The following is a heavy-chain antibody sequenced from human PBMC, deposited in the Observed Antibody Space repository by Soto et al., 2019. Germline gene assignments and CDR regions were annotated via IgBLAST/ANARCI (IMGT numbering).Heavy chain of an antibody. D-gene: IGHD1-20*01. CDR3: ATSQNGYNWNYFDH. CDR1: GASISGSYYY. CDR2: VFYTGFT. V-gene: IGHV4-39*01. J-gene: IGHJ4*02. Sequence: SETLSLTCAVSGASISGSYYYWAWLRQSPGKGPEWIGSVFYTGFTSYNPSLESRVSVSVDTSKSQFSLKLSAVTAADTAVYYCATSQNGYNWNYFDHWGQGALVTVSS.